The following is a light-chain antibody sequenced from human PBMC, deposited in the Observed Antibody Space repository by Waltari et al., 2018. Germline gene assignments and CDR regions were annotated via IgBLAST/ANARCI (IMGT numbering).Light chain of an antibody. CDR1: NSNLDRNT. V-gene: IGLV1-44*01. CDR3: VSWDDSLNGEI. J-gene: IGLJ2*01. CDR2: NND. Sequence: QSVVTQPPSASGTPGQRVAISCSGSNSNLDRNTVPWYQHVPGTAPKLLIYNNDQRPSGVPDRFSGSKSDFSASLAISGLQAEDEGDYYCVSWDDSLNGEIFGGGTRLTVL.